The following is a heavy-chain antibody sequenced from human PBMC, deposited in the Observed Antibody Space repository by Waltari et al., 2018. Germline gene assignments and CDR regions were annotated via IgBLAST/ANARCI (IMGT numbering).Heavy chain of an antibody. Sequence: HVQVVQSGPAVKKPGSSASVSCKASGGSVSTQSMMWARLVPGQGLAWMGGITPVFRTPTYAQKFQGRVTFTADESTSTVYMDLRSLTSDDTAIYYCANAPTNMHYFPDWGQGTLVTVSS. CDR2: ITPVFRTP. CDR1: GGSVSTQS. J-gene: IGHJ1*01. CDR3: ANAPTNMHYFPD. V-gene: IGHV1-69*01.